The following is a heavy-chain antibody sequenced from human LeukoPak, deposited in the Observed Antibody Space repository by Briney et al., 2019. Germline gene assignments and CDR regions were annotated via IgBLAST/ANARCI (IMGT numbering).Heavy chain of an antibody. CDR1: GFTFDDYG. D-gene: IGHD3-16*01. V-gene: IGHV3-23*01. CDR3: AKVRKGVGAFDL. Sequence: PGGSLRLSCAASGFTFDDYGMSWVRQAPGKGLGWVSAISGSGGSTYYADSVKGRFTISRDNSKNTLYLQMNSLRAEDTAIYYCAKVRKGVGAFDLWGQGTMVTVSS. J-gene: IGHJ3*01. CDR2: ISGSGGST.